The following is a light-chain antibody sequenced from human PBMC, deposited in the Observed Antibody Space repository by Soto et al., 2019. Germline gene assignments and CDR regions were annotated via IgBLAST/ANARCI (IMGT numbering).Light chain of an antibody. CDR1: QSIDSW. CDR2: KAS. V-gene: IGKV1-5*03. J-gene: IGKJ1*01. Sequence: DITMSQSPSTVSASVGDRVTITCRASQSIDSWLAWYQHKPGKAPKLLIYKASSLESGVPSRFSGSGSGTEFTLTISSLQPEDSATYYCLQDINYPWTFGQDTKV. CDR3: LQDINYPWT.